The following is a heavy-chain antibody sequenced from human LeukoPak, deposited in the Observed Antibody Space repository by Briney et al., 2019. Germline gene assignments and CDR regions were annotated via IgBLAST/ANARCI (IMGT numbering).Heavy chain of an antibody. CDR2: INSDGSGT. Sequence: GGSLRLSCVASGFTFSRYWMHWVRQAPGKGLVWVSYINSDGSGTSYADSVKGRFTVSRDNAKNTLYLQMNSLRAEDTAVYYCARGGFGIGIDYWGQGTLVPVSS. D-gene: IGHD3-16*01. J-gene: IGHJ4*02. V-gene: IGHV3-74*01. CDR1: GFTFSRYW. CDR3: ARGGFGIGIDY.